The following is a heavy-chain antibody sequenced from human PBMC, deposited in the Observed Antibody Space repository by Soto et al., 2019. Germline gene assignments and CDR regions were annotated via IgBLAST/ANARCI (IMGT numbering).Heavy chain of an antibody. J-gene: IGHJ4*02. CDR3: ARDQYYYDSSGQSLGYY. CDR1: GYTFTSYG. Sequence: ASVKVSCKASGYTFTSYGISWVRQAPGQGLEWMGWISAYNSNTNYAQKLQGRVTMTTDTSTSTAYMELRSLRSDDTAVYYCARDQYYYDSSGQSLGYYWGQGTLVTVSS. D-gene: IGHD3-22*01. CDR2: ISAYNSNT. V-gene: IGHV1-18*01.